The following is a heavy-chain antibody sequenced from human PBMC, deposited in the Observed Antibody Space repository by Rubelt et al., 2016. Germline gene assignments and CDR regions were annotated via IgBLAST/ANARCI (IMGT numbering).Heavy chain of an antibody. V-gene: IGHV3-48*01. D-gene: IGHD3-22*01. CDR2: ISSSSSTI. Sequence: ISSSSSTIYYADSVKGRFTISRDNAKNSLYLQMNSLRAEDTAVYYCARDYYDSSYGAFDIWGQGTMVTVSS. CDR3: ARDYYDSSYGAFDI. J-gene: IGHJ3*02.